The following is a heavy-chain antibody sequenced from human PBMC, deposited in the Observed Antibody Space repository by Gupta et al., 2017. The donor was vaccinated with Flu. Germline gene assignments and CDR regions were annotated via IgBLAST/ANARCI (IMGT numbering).Heavy chain of an antibody. CDR1: GFTFSSYG. D-gene: IGHD1-26*01. V-gene: IGHV3-33*01. Sequence: QVQLVESGGGVVQPGRSLRLSCAASGFTFSSYGMHWVRQAPGKGLEWVAVIWYDGSNKYYADSVKGRFTISRDNSKNTLYLQMNSLRAEDTAVYYCARSRAERVPLDVWGQGTTVTVSS. CDR2: IWYDGSNK. CDR3: ARSRAERVPLDV. J-gene: IGHJ6*02.